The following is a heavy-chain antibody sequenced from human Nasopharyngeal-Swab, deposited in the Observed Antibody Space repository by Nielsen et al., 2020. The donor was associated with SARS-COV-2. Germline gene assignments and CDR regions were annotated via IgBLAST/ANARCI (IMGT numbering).Heavy chain of an antibody. Sequence: GGSLRLSCAASGFTFSNAWMSWVRQAPGKGLERVGRIKSKTDGGTTDYAAPVKGRFTISRDDSKNTLYLQMNSLKTEDTAVYYCTTLDNRIQLWSKDLYYYYYYGMDVWGQGTTVTVSS. J-gene: IGHJ6*02. CDR2: IKSKTDGGTT. D-gene: IGHD5-18*01. CDR1: GFTFSNAW. V-gene: IGHV3-15*01. CDR3: TTLDNRIQLWSKDLYYYYYYGMDV.